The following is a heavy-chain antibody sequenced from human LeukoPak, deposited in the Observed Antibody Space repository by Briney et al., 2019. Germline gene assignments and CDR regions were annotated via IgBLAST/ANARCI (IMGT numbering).Heavy chain of an antibody. CDR3: ARAGLTYYDFWSGYPYYVDV. D-gene: IGHD3-3*01. V-gene: IGHV3-7*01. Sequence: SGGSLRLSCAASGFTFSSYWMSWVRQAPGKGLEWEANIKQDGSEKYYVDSVKGRFTISRDNAKNSLYLQMNGLRAEDTAVYYCARAGLTYYDFWSGYPYYVDVWGKGTTVTVSS. CDR2: IKQDGSEK. CDR1: GFTFSSYW. J-gene: IGHJ6*03.